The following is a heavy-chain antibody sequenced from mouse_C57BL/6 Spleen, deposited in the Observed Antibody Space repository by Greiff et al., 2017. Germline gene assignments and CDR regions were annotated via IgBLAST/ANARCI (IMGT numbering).Heavy chain of an antibody. CDR2: IWRGGST. CDR3: AKPLDSDYYAMDY. J-gene: IGHJ4*01. Sequence: QVQLKESGPGLVQPSQSLSITCTVSGFSLTSYGVHWVRQSPGKGLEWLGVIWRGGSTDYNAAFMSRLSITKDNSKSQVFFKMNSLQADDTAIYYCAKPLDSDYYAMDYWGQGTSVTVSS. V-gene: IGHV2-5*01. CDR1: GFSLTSYG.